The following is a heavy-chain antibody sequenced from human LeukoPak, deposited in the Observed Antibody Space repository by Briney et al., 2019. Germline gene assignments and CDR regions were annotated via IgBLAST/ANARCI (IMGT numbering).Heavy chain of an antibody. CDR1: GFTFSSYS. J-gene: IGHJ4*02. V-gene: IGHV3-21*01. CDR3: ARERAALEGSAFDY. Sequence: GGSLRLSCAASGFTFSSYSMNWVRQAPGKGLEWVSSISSSSSYIYYADSVKGRFTISRDNAKNSLYLQMISLRAEDTAVYYCARERAALEGSAFDYWGQGTLVTVSS. CDR2: ISSSSSYI. D-gene: IGHD3-3*01.